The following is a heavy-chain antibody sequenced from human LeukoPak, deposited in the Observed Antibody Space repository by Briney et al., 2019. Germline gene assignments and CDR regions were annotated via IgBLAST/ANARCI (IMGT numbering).Heavy chain of an antibody. CDR2: INPDSGDS. V-gene: IGHV1-2*02. Sequence: ASVKVSCKASGYTFTDYYMHWVRQAPGQGLEWMAWINPDSGDSNFAQKFQGRVTMTRDTSISTAYMELSSLRSVDTAVYYCARVYGSGLGGDYWGQGTLVTVSS. D-gene: IGHD3-10*01. CDR1: GYTFTDYY. J-gene: IGHJ4*02. CDR3: ARVYGSGLGGDY.